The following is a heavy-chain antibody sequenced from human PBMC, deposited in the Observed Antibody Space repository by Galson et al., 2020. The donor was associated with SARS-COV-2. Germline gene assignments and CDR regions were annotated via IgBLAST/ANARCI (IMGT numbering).Heavy chain of an antibody. CDR2: IYYSGST. CDR1: GGSISSSSYY. J-gene: IGHJ4*02. D-gene: IGHD5-18*01. V-gene: IGHV4-39*07. Sequence: SETLSLTCTVSGGSISSSSYYWGWIRQPPGKGLEWIGSIYYSGSTYYNPSLKSRVTISVDTSKNQFSLKLSSVTAADTAVYYCARGAGIQLWQYWGQGTLVTVSS. CDR3: ARGAGIQLWQY.